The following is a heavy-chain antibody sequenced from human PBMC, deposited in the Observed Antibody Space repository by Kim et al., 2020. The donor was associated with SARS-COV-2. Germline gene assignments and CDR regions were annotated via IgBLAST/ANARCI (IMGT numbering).Heavy chain of an antibody. CDR1: GFTFSSYA. J-gene: IGHJ3*02. Sequence: GGSLRLSCAASGFTFSSYAMHWVRQAPGKGLEWVAVISYDGSNKYYADSVKGRFTIYRDNSKNTLYLQMNSLRAEDTAVYYCEGGGYHDAFEIWGQGRM. CDR3: EGGGYHDAFEI. D-gene: IGHD3-16*01. CDR2: ISYDGSNK. V-gene: IGHV3-30-3*01.